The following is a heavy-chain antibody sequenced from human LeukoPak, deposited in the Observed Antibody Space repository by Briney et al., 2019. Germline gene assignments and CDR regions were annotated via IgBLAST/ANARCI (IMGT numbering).Heavy chain of an antibody. V-gene: IGHV3-21*01. Sequence: GGSLRLSCAASGFTFSSYTINWVRQTPGKGLEWVSSITSTGTYIYYADSVKGRFAISRDNAKNSLYLQMNSLRAEDTAVYYCAKSRRVSSITMIVVETYYFDYWGQGTLVTVSS. CDR1: GFTFSSYT. CDR2: ITSTGTYI. D-gene: IGHD3-22*01. J-gene: IGHJ4*02. CDR3: AKSRRVSSITMIVVETYYFDY.